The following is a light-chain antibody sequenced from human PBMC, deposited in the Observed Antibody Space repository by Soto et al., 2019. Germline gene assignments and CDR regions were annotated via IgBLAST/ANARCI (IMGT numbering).Light chain of an antibody. J-gene: IGKJ5*01. Sequence: EIVLTQSPATLSLSPGERATLSCRASQSVSSYLAWYQQKPGQPPRLLIYDASNRATGIPARFSGSGSGTDFTVTISSLEPEDFAVYYCQQRSIWITFGQGTRLEIK. V-gene: IGKV3-11*01. CDR1: QSVSSY. CDR2: DAS. CDR3: QQRSIWIT.